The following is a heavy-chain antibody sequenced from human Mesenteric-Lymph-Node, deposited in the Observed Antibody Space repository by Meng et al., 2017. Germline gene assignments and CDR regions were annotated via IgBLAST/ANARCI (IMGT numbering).Heavy chain of an antibody. CDR3: AREGRYCSSTSCYSHYYYGMDV. D-gene: IGHD2-2*02. CDR2: IIPIFGTA. V-gene: IGHV1-69*06. J-gene: IGHJ6*02. CDR1: GGTFSSYA. Sequence: SVKVSCKASGGTFSSYAISWVRQAPGQGLEWMGGIIPIFGTANNAQKFQGRVTITADKSTSTAYMELSSLRPEDTAVYYCAREGRYCSSTSCYSHYYYGMDVWGQGTTVTVSS.